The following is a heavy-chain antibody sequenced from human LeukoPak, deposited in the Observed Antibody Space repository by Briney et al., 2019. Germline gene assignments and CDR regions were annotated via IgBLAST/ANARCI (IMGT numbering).Heavy chain of an antibody. CDR2: IIPIFGTT. Sequence: GASVKVSCKASGYTFTNYGISWARQAPGQGLEWMGGIIPIFGTTNYAQKFQGRVTITADKSTSTAYMELSSLRSEDTAVYYCARHLPARTIGGYYYYYMDVWGKGTTVTVSS. V-gene: IGHV1-69*06. CDR1: GYTFTNYG. D-gene: IGHD4-23*01. CDR3: ARHLPARTIGGYYYYYMDV. J-gene: IGHJ6*03.